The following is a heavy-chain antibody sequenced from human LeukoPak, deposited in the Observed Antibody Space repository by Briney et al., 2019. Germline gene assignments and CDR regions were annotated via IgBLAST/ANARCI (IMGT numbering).Heavy chain of an antibody. V-gene: IGHV1-2*06. CDR1: GYTFTGYY. CDR2: INPNSGGT. CDR3: ARVEYYYYSSGYYLFDD. J-gene: IGHJ4*02. D-gene: IGHD3-22*01. Sequence: ASVKVSCKASGYTFTGYYMHWVRQAPGQGLEWMGRINPNSGGTNYAQKFQGRVTMTRDTSISTAYMELSRLRSDDTAVYYCARVEYYYYSSGYYLFDDWGQGTLVTVSS.